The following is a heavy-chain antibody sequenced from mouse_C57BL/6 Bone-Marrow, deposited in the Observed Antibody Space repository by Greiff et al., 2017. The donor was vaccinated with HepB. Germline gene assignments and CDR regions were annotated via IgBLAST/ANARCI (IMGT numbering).Heavy chain of an antibody. D-gene: IGHD1-1*01. J-gene: IGHJ2*01. Sequence: EVKLMESGGDLVKPGGSLKLSCAASGFTFSSYGMSWVRQTPDKRLEWVATISSGGSYTYYPDSVKGRFTISRDNAKNTLYLQMSSLKSEDTAMYYCARQLLITTVVAFDYWGQGTTLTVSS. CDR2: ISSGGSYT. V-gene: IGHV5-6*01. CDR1: GFTFSSYG. CDR3: ARQLLITTVVAFDY.